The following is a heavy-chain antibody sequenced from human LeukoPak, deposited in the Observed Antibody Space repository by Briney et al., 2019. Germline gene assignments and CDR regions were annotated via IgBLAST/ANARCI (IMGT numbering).Heavy chain of an antibody. CDR2: IIPILGIA. CDR1: GGAFSSYA. J-gene: IGHJ5*02. CDR3: ARTLGVGATTNWFDP. V-gene: IGHV1-69*04. D-gene: IGHD1-26*01. Sequence: ASVKVSCKASGGAFSSYAISWVRQAPGQGLEWMGRIIPILGIANYAQKFQGRVTITADKSTSTAYMELSSLRSEDTAVYYCARTLGVGATTNWFDPWGQGTLVTVSS.